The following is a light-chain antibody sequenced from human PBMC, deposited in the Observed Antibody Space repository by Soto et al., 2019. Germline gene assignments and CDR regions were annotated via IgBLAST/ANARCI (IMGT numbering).Light chain of an antibody. CDR3: QQYNNWPWT. V-gene: IGKV3-15*01. J-gene: IGKJ1*01. Sequence: EIVMRRSRATLSVYLGERATLSCRASQRVGSNLAWYQQKPGQAPRLLVYGASTRATGIPVRYSGSGSGTEFTLTINSLQSEDVAVYYCQQYNNWPWTFAQGTK. CDR1: QRVGSN. CDR2: GAS.